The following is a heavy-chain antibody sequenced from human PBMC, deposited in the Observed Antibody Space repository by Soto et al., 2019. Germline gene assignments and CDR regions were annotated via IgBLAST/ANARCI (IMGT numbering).Heavy chain of an antibody. CDR1: GYSFTSYW. CDR3: ARAEHTYGDYVHYYMDV. J-gene: IGHJ6*03. CDR2: IYPGDSDT. Sequence: GESLKISCKGSGYSFTSYWIGWVRQMPGKGLEWMGIIYPGDSDTRYSPSFQGQVTISADKSISTAYLQWSSLKASDTAMYYWARAEHTYGDYVHYYMDVWGKGTTVTVSS. V-gene: IGHV5-51*01. D-gene: IGHD4-17*01.